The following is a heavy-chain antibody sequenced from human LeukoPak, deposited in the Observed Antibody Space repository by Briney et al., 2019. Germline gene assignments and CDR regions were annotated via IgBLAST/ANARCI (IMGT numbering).Heavy chain of an antibody. V-gene: IGHV1-69*13. CDR1: GGTFSSYA. J-gene: IGHJ4*02. CDR2: IIPIFGTA. Sequence: SVKVSCKASGGTFSSYAISWVRQAPGQGLEWMGGIIPIFGTANYAQKFQGRVTITADESTSIAYMELSSLRSEDTAVYYCARPSGYTTSPPHYWGQGTLVTVSS. CDR3: ARPSGYTTSPPHY. D-gene: IGHD5-24*01.